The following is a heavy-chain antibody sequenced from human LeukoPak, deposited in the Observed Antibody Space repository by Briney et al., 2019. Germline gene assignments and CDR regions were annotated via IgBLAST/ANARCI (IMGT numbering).Heavy chain of an antibody. CDR2: IRYDGSDK. J-gene: IGHJ6*03. Sequence: GGSLRLSCAASGFTFSSYGMHWVRQAPGKGLQWVTFIRYDGSDKYYADSVKGRFTISRDNSKNTLYLQVNSLRAEDTAVYYCAKTGIQLWSTSYYYYMDVWGKGTTVTVSS. V-gene: IGHV3-30*02. CDR3: AKTGIQLWSTSYYYYMDV. CDR1: GFTFSSYG. D-gene: IGHD5-18*01.